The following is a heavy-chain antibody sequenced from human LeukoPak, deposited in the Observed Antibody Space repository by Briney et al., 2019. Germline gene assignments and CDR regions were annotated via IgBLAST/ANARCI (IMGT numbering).Heavy chain of an antibody. CDR2: IIPIFGTA. V-gene: IGHV1-69*06. CDR1: GGTFSNYA. Sequence: SVKVSCKASGGTFSNYAISWVRQAPGQGLEWMGGIIPIFGTANYAQKFRGRVTITADKSTRTAYMELSSLRSEDTAVYYCASARLSSGFYYFDYWGQGTLATVSS. D-gene: IGHD6-19*01. J-gene: IGHJ4*02. CDR3: ASARLSSGFYYFDY.